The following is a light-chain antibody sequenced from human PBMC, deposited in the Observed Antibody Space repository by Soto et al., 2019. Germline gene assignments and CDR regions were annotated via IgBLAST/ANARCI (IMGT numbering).Light chain of an antibody. Sequence: DIQMTQSPSTLSAYIGDRVTLTCRASQNIRKWLAWFQQKPGKTPKLLIYETSTLESGVPSSISGSGFGTEFTLTISSLQPDDFATYYCQQYYTYPWTFGQGTKVEI. J-gene: IGKJ1*01. CDR2: ETS. V-gene: IGKV1-5*03. CDR3: QQYYTYPWT. CDR1: QNIRKW.